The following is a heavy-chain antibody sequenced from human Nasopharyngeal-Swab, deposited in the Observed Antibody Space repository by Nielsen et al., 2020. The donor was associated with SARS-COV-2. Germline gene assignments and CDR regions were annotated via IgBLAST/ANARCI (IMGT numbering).Heavy chain of an antibody. CDR3: ARDRDYAGAFDI. V-gene: IGHV3-7*01. Sequence: GGSLRLSWAASGFTFSSYWMSWVRQAPGKGLERVANIKQDGSEKYYVDSVKGRFTISMEKAKNSLYLQMNSLRAEDTAVYYCARDRDYAGAFDIWGQGTMVTVSS. J-gene: IGHJ3*02. CDR2: IKQDGSEK. CDR1: GFTFSSYW. D-gene: IGHD2-2*01.